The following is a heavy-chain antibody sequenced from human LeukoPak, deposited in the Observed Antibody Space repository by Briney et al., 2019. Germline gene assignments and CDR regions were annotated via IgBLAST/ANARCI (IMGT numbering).Heavy chain of an antibody. CDR2: IYSGGST. J-gene: IGHJ6*02. V-gene: IGHV3-66*01. Sequence: GGSLRLSCAASGFTVSSNYMSWVRQAPGKGLEWVSVIYSGGSTYYADSVKGRFTISRDNSKNTLYLQMNSLRAEDTAVYYCARDQASYSSGYYGMDVWGQGTRSPSP. CDR1: GFTVSSNY. D-gene: IGHD6-19*01. CDR3: ARDQASYSSGYYGMDV.